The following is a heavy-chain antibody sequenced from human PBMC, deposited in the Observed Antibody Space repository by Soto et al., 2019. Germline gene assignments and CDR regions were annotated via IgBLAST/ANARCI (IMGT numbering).Heavy chain of an antibody. Sequence: GGSLRLSCAASGFTFSSYAMSWVRQAPGKGLERVSAISGSGGSTYYADSVKGRFTISRDNSKNTLYLQMNSLRAEDTAVYYCAKDRAYDILTGDLEDWGQGTLVTVSS. J-gene: IGHJ4*02. D-gene: IGHD3-9*01. CDR3: AKDRAYDILTGDLED. CDR2: ISGSGGST. V-gene: IGHV3-23*01. CDR1: GFTFSSYA.